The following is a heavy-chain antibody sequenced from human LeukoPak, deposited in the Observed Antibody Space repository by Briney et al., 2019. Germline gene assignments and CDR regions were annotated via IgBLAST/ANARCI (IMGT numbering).Heavy chain of an antibody. V-gene: IGHV3-48*01. CDR2: ISSSTKTI. J-gene: IGHJ3*02. Sequence: PGGSLRLSCAASGFTFSNYSMNWIRQAPGRGLEWVSDISSSTKTIYYADSVRGRFTVSRDNAKNSLFLQMNSLRAEDTAVYYCAGRGSAFDIWGQGTMVTVSS. CDR1: GFTFSNYS. D-gene: IGHD3-10*01. CDR3: AGRGSAFDI.